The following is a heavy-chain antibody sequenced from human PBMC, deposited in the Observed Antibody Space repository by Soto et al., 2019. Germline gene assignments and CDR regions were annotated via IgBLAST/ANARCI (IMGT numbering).Heavy chain of an antibody. CDR1: GFTFSSYA. V-gene: IGHV3-23*01. J-gene: IGHJ6*02. CDR2: ISGSGGST. D-gene: IGHD5-12*01. Sequence: QAGGSLRLSCAASGFTFSSYAMSWVRQAPGKGLEWVSAISGSGGSTYYADSVKGRFTISRDNSKNTLYLQMNSLSAEDTAVYYCAKYNSGYDSYYYYGMDVWGQGTTVTVSS. CDR3: AKYNSGYDSYYYYGMDV.